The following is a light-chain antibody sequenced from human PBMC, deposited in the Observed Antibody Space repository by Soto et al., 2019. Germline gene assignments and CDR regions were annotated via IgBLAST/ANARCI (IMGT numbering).Light chain of an antibody. CDR3: SSYAESTGLV. CDR2: EVS. J-gene: IGLJ1*01. CDR1: SSDVGGYNY. Sequence: QSVLTQPASVSGSPGQSIAISCTGTSSDVGGYNYVSWHQQHPGKAPKLMVYEVSERPSGVSNRFSGSKSGNTASLTISGLQTEEEADYYCSSYAESTGLVFGTGNRSPS. V-gene: IGLV2-14*01.